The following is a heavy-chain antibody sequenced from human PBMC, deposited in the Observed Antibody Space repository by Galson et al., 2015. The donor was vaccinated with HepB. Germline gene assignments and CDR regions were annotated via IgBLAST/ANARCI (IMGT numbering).Heavy chain of an antibody. CDR1: GFTFSSYG. J-gene: IGHJ6*02. CDR2: ISYDGSNK. Sequence: SLRLSCAASGFTFSSYGMHWVRQAPGKGLEWVAVISYDGSNKYYADSVKGRFTISRDNSKNTLYLQMNSLRAEDTAVYYCALRDEGGYYYYGMDVWGQGTTVTVSS. CDR3: ALRDEGGYYYYGMDV. V-gene: IGHV3-30*03. D-gene: IGHD3-16*01.